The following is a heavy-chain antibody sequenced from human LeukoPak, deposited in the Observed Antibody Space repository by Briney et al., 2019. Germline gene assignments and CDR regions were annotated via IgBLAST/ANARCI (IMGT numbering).Heavy chain of an antibody. CDR1: GYSISSGYY. CDR3: ARDIGLDV. CDR2: IYHSGST. V-gene: IGHV4-38-2*02. Sequence: SETLSLTCTVSGYSISSGYYWGWIRQPPGKGLEGVGSIYHSGSTYYIPSLKSRVPISVDTSKNQFSLKLSSVTAADTAVYYCARDIGLDVWGKGTTVTVSS. J-gene: IGHJ6*04.